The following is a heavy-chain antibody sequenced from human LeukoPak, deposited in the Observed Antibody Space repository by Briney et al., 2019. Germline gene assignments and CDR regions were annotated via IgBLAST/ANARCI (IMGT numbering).Heavy chain of an antibody. V-gene: IGHV3-30*02. D-gene: IGHD6-19*01. CDR2: IRYDGSNK. CDR1: GFTFSSYG. J-gene: IGHJ4*02. Sequence: GGSLRLSCAASGFTFSSYGMHWVRQAPGKGLEWVAFIRYDGSNKYYADSVKGRFTISRDNSKNSLYLQMNSLRAEDTALYYCAKGSPVSLAVAGTPFDYWGQGTLVTVSS. CDR3: AKGSPVSLAVAGTPFDY.